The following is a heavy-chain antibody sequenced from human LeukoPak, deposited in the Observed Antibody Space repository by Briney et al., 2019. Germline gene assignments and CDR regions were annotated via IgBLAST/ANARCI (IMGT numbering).Heavy chain of an antibody. J-gene: IGHJ4*02. CDR1: GFTFSGYG. CDR3: ARGDYVLDY. Sequence: GKSLRLSCATSGFTFSGYGMHWVRQAPGKGLEWVTVISYDGNIKYYVDSVKGRLTISRDNSKNTLYLQINSLRAEDTALYYCARGDYVLDYWGQGTLVTVSS. D-gene: IGHD3-16*01. CDR2: ISYDGNIK. V-gene: IGHV3-30*03.